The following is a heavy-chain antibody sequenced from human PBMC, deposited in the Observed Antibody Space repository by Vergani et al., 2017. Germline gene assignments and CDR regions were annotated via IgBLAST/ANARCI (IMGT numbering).Heavy chain of an antibody. J-gene: IGHJ4*02. CDR1: GYTFTDYF. Sequence: QVQLVQSGAEVKKPGASVKVSCKASGYTFTDYFMHWVRQAPGQGLEWMGWINPNSGGTNYAKKFQGRVTMTRDTSISTAYMELSNLRSDDTAVYYCARVGTSSSRDYFDYWGQGTLVTVSS. D-gene: IGHD2-2*01. V-gene: IGHV1-2*02. CDR2: INPNSGGT. CDR3: ARVGTSSSRDYFDY.